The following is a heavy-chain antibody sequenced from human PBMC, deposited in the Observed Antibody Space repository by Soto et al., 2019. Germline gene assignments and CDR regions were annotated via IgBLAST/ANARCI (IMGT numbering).Heavy chain of an antibody. D-gene: IGHD3-10*01. CDR2: INTDNGNT. J-gene: IGHJ4*02. Sequence: QVQRVQSGAEVKKPGASVRVSCKASGYTFTSYGFHWVRQAPGQTFQWMGWINTDNGNTKYSQNFQGRVTITRDTSATTAYLDLSRLTSDDTAIYYCARGYGSGTYSGFDFWGPGTLVTVSS. CDR3: ARGYGSGTYSGFDF. V-gene: IGHV1-3*04. CDR1: GYTFTSYG.